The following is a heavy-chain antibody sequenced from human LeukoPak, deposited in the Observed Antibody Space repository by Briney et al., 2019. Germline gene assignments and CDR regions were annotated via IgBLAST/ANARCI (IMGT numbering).Heavy chain of an antibody. Sequence: PSETLSLTCTVSGYSISSGYYWGWILQPPGKGLEWIGSIYHSGSTYYNPSLKSRVTISVDTSNNQFSLKLSSVTAADTAVYYCARDKGTSYLSSFDYWGQGTLVTVSS. CDR3: ARDKGTSYLSSFDY. CDR2: IYHSGST. CDR1: GYSISSGYY. V-gene: IGHV4-38-2*02. J-gene: IGHJ4*02. D-gene: IGHD6-6*01.